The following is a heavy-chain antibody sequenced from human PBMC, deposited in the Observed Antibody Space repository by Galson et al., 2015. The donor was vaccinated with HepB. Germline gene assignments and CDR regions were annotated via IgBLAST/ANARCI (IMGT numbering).Heavy chain of an antibody. CDR2: ISSSGSTI. CDR3: ARATYYYDSSGYLEGYFQH. CDR1: GFTFSDYY. J-gene: IGHJ1*01. V-gene: IGHV3-11*01. Sequence: SLRLSCAASGFTFSDYYMSWIRQAPGKGLEWVSYISSSGSTIYYADSVKGRFTIPRDNAKNSLFLQMNSLRAEDTAVYYCARATYYYDSSGYLEGYFQHWVQGTLVTVSS. D-gene: IGHD3-22*01.